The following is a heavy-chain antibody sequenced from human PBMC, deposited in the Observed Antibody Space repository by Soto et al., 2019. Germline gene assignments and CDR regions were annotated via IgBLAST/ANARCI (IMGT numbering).Heavy chain of an antibody. D-gene: IGHD3-10*01. Sequence: ETLSLTCSVSGGSMSDYFWSWIRQSPGKGLEWIGYIYYLGSTDYNPSLKSRVTISVDTSKRQFSLRLTSVTAADTAVYYCARDGYDGSGSPYPAYWGPGTQVTVSS. CDR2: IYYLGST. J-gene: IGHJ4*02. CDR1: GGSMSDYF. V-gene: IGHV4-59*01. CDR3: ARDGYDGSGSPYPAY.